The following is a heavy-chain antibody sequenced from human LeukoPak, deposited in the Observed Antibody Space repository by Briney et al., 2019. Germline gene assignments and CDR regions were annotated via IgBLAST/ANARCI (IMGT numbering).Heavy chain of an antibody. CDR2: ISSSSNYI. J-gene: IGHJ4*02. V-gene: IGHV3-21*01. CDR3: ARDLTDDFWSGYHFDY. D-gene: IGHD3-3*01. CDR1: GFTFNNYC. Sequence: GSLRLSCATSGFTFNNYCMNWVRQAPGKGLEWVSSISSSSNYIYYADSVKGRFTISRDSAKNSLYLQMNSLRAEDTAVYYCARDLTDDFWSGYHFDYWGQGTLVTVSS.